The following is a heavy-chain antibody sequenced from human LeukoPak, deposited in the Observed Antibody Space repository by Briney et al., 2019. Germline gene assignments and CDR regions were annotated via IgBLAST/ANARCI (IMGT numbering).Heavy chain of an antibody. D-gene: IGHD6-13*01. CDR1: GYSFSSYW. J-gene: IGHJ4*02. Sequence: GESLKISCKGSGYSFSSYWIAWVRQMPGKGLEWMGIIHPGNSETTYNPSFKGHVTMSADKSISTAYLQWSSLEDTDTAKYYCARRLSTIAISAANDYWGQGTLVTVSS. CDR3: ARRLSTIAISAANDY. CDR2: IHPGNSET. V-gene: IGHV5-51*01.